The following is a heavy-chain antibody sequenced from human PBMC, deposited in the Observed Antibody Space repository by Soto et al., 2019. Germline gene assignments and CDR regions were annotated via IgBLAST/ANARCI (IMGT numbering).Heavy chain of an antibody. D-gene: IGHD3-9*01. CDR3: VKGDDNAGDY. V-gene: IGHV3-30*18. CDR2: ISYDGSKK. J-gene: IGHJ4*02. Sequence: QVQLVESGGGVIQPGRSLRLSCAASGFTFRTYGMHWVRQAPGKGLEWVAVISYDGSKKKYADSVKGRFTISRDNSKNTLYVQMNSLRVEDTAVYYCVKGDDNAGDYWGQGTLVTVSS. CDR1: GFTFRTYG.